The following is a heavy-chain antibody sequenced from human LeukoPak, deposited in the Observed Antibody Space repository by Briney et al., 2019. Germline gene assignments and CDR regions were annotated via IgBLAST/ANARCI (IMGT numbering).Heavy chain of an antibody. CDR2: IYYSGST. CDR3: ARDYGSGSYLLYNRFDP. V-gene: IGHV4-39*02. D-gene: IGHD3-10*01. J-gene: IGHJ5*02. CDR1: GGSISSSSYY. Sequence: SETLSLTCTVSGGSISSSSYYWGWIRQPPGKGLEWIGSIYYSGSTYYNPSLKSRVTISVDTSKNQFSLKLSSVTAADTAVYYCARDYGSGSYLLYNRFDPWGQGTLVTVSS.